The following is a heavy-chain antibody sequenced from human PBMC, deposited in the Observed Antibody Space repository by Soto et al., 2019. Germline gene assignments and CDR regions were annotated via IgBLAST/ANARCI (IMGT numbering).Heavy chain of an antibody. D-gene: IGHD6-19*01. CDR2: IDWDDDK. CDR1: GFSLSTSGMR. Sequence: SGPTLVNPTQTLTLTCTFSGFSLSTSGMRVSWIRQPPGKAQEWLARIDWDDDKFYSTSLKTRLTISKDTSKNQVVLTMANMDPVDTATYYCARMGWYKGGFGWFDPWGQGTLVTVSS. J-gene: IGHJ5*02. CDR3: ARMGWYKGGFGWFDP. V-gene: IGHV2-70*04.